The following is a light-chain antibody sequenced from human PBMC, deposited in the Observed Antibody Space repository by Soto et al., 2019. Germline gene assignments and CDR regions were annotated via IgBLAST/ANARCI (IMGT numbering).Light chain of an antibody. CDR3: CSYAGSGAFV. V-gene: IGLV2-11*01. J-gene: IGLJ1*01. Sequence: QSALTQPRSVSGSPGQSVTISCTGSSSDVGGYNYVSWYQQHPGKAPKLIIYDVTKRPSGVPDRFSGSKSGSTASLTISGLQAEDEADYHCCSYAGSGAFVFGAGTKVTVL. CDR1: SSDVGGYNY. CDR2: DVT.